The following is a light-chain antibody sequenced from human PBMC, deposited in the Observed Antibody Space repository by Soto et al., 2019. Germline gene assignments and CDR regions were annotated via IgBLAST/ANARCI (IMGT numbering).Light chain of an antibody. CDR3: GTWDSSLSAGV. V-gene: IGLV1-51*02. Sequence: QSVLTQPPSLSAAPGQKVTISCSGSSSNIGNNYVSWYQQLPGTAPKLLIYESNKRPSGIPDRFSGSKSGTSATLGITGLQTGDEADDYCGTWDSSLSAGVFGTGTKVTVL. CDR1: SSNIGNNY. J-gene: IGLJ1*01. CDR2: ESN.